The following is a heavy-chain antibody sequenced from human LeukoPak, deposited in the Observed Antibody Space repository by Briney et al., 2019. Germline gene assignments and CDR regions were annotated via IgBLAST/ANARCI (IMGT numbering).Heavy chain of an antibody. CDR2: IYPGDSDT. J-gene: IGHJ6*02. CDR1: GYSFTSYW. D-gene: IGHD2-21*02. V-gene: IGHV5-51*01. CDR3: ATTYCGGDCYSVYYYYGMDV. Sequence: GEFLKISCKGSGYSFTSYWIGWVRQMPGKGLEWMGIIYPGDSDTRYSPSFQGQVTISADKSISTAYLQWSSLKASDTAMYYCATTYCGGDCYSVYYYYGMDVWGQGTTVTVSS.